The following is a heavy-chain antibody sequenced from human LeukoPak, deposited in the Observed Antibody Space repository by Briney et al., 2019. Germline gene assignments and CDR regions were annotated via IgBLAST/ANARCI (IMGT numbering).Heavy chain of an antibody. V-gene: IGHV4-59*08. J-gene: IGHJ6*02. CDR1: GGSISSYY. D-gene: IGHD2-15*01. CDR3: ASGSTPYYYGMDV. Sequence: SETLSLTCTVSGGSISSYYWSWIRQPPGKGLEWIGYIYYSGGTNYNPSLKSRVTISVDTSKNQFSLKLSSVSAADTAVYYCASGSTPYYYGMDVWGQGTTVTVSS. CDR2: IYYSGGT.